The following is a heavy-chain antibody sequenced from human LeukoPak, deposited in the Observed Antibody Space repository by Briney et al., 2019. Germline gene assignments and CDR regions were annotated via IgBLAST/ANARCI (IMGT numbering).Heavy chain of an antibody. CDR3: ARVQSRWDDAFDI. J-gene: IGHJ3*02. V-gene: IGHV1-3*01. D-gene: IGHD1-26*01. Sequence: ASVKVSCKASGYTFTSYAMHWVRQAPGQGLEWMGWINAGNGNTKYSQKFQGRVTITRDTSASTAYMELSSLRSEDTAVYYCARVQSRWDDAFDIWGQGTMVTVSS. CDR1: GYTFTSYA. CDR2: INAGNGNT.